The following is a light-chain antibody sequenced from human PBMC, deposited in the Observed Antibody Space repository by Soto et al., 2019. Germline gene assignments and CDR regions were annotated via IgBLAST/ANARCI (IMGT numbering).Light chain of an antibody. CDR3: AAWDDSLNGWV. CDR2: YNN. CDR1: SSNIGSNT. J-gene: IGLJ3*02. Sequence: QAVVTQQPSASGTPGQRVTMSCSGSSSNIGSNTVNWYQQLPGTAPKLLIYYNNQRPSGVPDRFSGSKSGTSASLAISGLQSEDEADYYCAAWDDSLNGWVFGGGTKVTVL. V-gene: IGLV1-44*01.